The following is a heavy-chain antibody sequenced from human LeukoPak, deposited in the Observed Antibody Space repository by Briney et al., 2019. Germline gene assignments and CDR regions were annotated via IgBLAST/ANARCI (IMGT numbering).Heavy chain of an antibody. Sequence: VASVKVSCKASGYTFTGYYMHWVRQAPGQGLEWMGWINPNSGGTNYAQKFQGRVTMTRDTSISTSYMELSRLRSDDTAVYYCAKVVTSWERQDYWGQGTLVTVSS. CDR1: GYTFTGYY. J-gene: IGHJ4*02. CDR2: INPNSGGT. V-gene: IGHV1-2*02. CDR3: AKVVTSWERQDY. D-gene: IGHD2-2*01.